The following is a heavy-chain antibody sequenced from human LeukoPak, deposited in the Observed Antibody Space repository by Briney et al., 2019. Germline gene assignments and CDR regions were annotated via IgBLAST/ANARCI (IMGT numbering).Heavy chain of an antibody. D-gene: IGHD4-17*01. V-gene: IGHV3-7*01. Sequence: GGSLRLSCEASGFVFGHSWMSWVRQAPGKGLEWVANINLDGSEINYLDSLTGRLTISRDNAKDSLYLQMNGLRAEDTAVYYCARRGGGLRASGQDYYFDYWGQGTLVTVSS. CDR3: ARRGGGLRASGQDYYFDY. CDR1: GFVFGHSW. CDR2: INLDGSEI. J-gene: IGHJ4*02.